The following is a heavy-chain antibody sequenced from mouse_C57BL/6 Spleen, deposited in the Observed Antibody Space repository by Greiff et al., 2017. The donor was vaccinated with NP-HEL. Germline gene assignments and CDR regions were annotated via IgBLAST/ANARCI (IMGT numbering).Heavy chain of an antibody. CDR2: INPSNGGT. J-gene: IGHJ4*01. D-gene: IGHD1-1*01. CDR1: GYTFTSYW. Sequence: QVQLQQPGTELVKPGASVKLSCKASGYTFTSYWMHWVKQRPGQGLEWIGNINPSNGGTNYNEKFKSKATLTVDKSSRTASMQLSSLTSEDSAVYYCVPLFYYGSRMDYWGQGTSVTVSS. V-gene: IGHV1-53*01. CDR3: VPLFYYGSRMDY.